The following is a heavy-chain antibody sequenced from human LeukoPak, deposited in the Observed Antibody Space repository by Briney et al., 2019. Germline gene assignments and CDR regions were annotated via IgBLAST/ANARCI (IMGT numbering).Heavy chain of an antibody. J-gene: IGHJ3*02. CDR2: IYTSGST. V-gene: IGHV4-4*07. D-gene: IGHD1-26*01. CDR3: ASRSGSYLGGAFDI. CDR1: GGSISSYY. Sequence: SETLSLTCTVSGGSISSYYWSWIRQPAGKGLEWIGRIYTSGSTNYNPSLKSRVTMSVDTSKNQFSLKLSSVTAADTAVYYCASRSGSYLGGAFDIWGQGTMVTVSS.